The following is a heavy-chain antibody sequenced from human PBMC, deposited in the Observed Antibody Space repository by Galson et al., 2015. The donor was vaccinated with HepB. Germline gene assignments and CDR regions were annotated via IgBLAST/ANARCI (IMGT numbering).Heavy chain of an antibody. D-gene: IGHD2-2*01. V-gene: IGHV1-69*13. J-gene: IGHJ6*03. Sequence: SVKVSCKASGGTFSSYAISWVRQAPGQGLEWMGGIIPIFGTANYAQKFQGRVTITADESTSTAYMELSSLRSEDTAVYYCARMRWGYCSSTSCYHYYYYYMDVWGKGTTVTVSS. CDR3: ARMRWGYCSSTSCYHYYYYYMDV. CDR2: IIPIFGTA. CDR1: GGTFSSYA.